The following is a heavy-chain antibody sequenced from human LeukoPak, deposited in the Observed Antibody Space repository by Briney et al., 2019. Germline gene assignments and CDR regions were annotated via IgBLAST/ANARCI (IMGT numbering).Heavy chain of an antibody. D-gene: IGHD2-8*01. CDR2: ISGSGDKS. V-gene: IGHV3-23*01. Sequence: GGSLRLSCAASGFTFGTYAMSWVRQAPGKGLEWVSAISGSGDKSYYADSVKGRFTISSDHSKSTVYLQMNSLRAEDTAVYYCARNAGLDYWGQGILVTVSS. CDR3: ARNAGLDY. J-gene: IGHJ4*02. CDR1: GFTFGTYA.